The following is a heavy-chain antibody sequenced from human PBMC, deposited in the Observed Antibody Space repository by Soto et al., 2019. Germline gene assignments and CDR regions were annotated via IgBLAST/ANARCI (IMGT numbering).Heavy chain of an antibody. Sequence: SETLSLTCAVSGGSISSGGYSWSWIRQPPGKGLEWIGYMYHSGSTYYNPSLKSRVTISIDRSKNQFSLKLSSVTAADTAVYYCAIEKVGATSIHVFDIWGQGTMVTVSS. V-gene: IGHV4-30-2*01. D-gene: IGHD1-26*01. CDR1: GGSISSGGYS. CDR2: MYHSGST. J-gene: IGHJ3*02. CDR3: AIEKVGATSIHVFDI.